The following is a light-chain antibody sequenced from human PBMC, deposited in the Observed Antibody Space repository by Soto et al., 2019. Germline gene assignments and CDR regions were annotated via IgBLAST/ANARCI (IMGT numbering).Light chain of an antibody. CDR1: QSVSSSY. CDR3: QQYGSSPCT. Sequence: EIVLTQSPGTLSLSPGERATLSCRASQSVSSSYLGWYQQKPGQAPRLLMYGASRRATGIPDRFSGSGSGTDFTLTISRLEPEDFVVYYCQQYGSSPCTFGPGTKVDI. J-gene: IGKJ3*01. CDR2: GAS. V-gene: IGKV3-20*01.